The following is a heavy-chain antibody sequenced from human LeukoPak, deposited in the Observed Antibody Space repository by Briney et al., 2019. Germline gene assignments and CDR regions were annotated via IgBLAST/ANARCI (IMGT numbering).Heavy chain of an antibody. D-gene: IGHD2-8*02. Sequence: ASVKVSCKASGYTLTNYAMNWVRQAPGQGLEWMGWINTKTGNPTYAQGFTGRFVFSLDTSVSTAYLQISSLKAEDTAVYYCASKIAWWALDIWGQGTMVTVSS. J-gene: IGHJ3*02. CDR1: GYTLTNYA. CDR3: ASKIAWWALDI. V-gene: IGHV7-4-1*02. CDR2: INTKTGNP.